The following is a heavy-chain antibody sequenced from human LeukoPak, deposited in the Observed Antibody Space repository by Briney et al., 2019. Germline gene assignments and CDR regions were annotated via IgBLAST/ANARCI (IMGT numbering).Heavy chain of an antibody. D-gene: IGHD2-15*01. CDR1: GFTFSSYS. Sequence: PGGSLRLSCAASGFTFSSYSMNWVRQAPGKGLEWVSSISSSSSYIYYADSVKGRFTISRDNAKNSLYLQMNSLRAEDTAVYYCARDQGSVVEDPFPFWWGQGTLVTVSS. V-gene: IGHV3-21*01. J-gene: IGHJ4*02. CDR3: ARDQGSVVEDPFPFW. CDR2: ISSSSSYI.